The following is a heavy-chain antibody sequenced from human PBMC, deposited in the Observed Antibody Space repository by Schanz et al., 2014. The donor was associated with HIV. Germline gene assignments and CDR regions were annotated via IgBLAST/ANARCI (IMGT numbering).Heavy chain of an antibody. D-gene: IGHD1-7*01. CDR1: GFTFSDYY. CDR2: INSNGYTT. Sequence: VQLMESGGGLVQPGGSLRLSCAASGFTFSDYYMSWIRQAPGKGLEWISYINSNGYTTYYADSVKGRFTISRANSKNTLYLQMNSLRAEDTAVYYCARDAQGSWNWGYFDSSGQGTLVIVSS. V-gene: IGHV3-11*04. J-gene: IGHJ4*02. CDR3: ARDAQGSWNWGYFDS.